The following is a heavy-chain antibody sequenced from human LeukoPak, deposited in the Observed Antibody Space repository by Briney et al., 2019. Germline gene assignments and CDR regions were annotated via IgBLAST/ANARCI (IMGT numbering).Heavy chain of an antibody. CDR2: ISWNSGSI. V-gene: IGHV3-9*01. CDR3: AKDSHYDISTDSFDI. Sequence: GGSLRLSCAASGFTFDDYAMHWVWQAPGKGLEWVSGISWNSGSIGYADSVKGRFTISRDNAKNSLYLQMNSLRAEDTALYYCAKDSHYDISTDSFDIWGQGTMVTVSS. J-gene: IGHJ3*02. CDR1: GFTFDDYA. D-gene: IGHD3-9*01.